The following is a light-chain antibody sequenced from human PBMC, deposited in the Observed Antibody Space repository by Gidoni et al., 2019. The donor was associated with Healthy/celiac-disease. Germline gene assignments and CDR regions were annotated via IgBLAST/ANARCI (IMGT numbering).Light chain of an antibody. CDR3: QQYGASPRT. Sequence: EIVLTQPPGTLSLSPGERATLSCRASQSVSRSYLAWYQQKPGQNPRLLIYGATSRATCNPDRFSGSGAGTDFTLTISRLEPEDVAVYYCQQYGASPRTFGQXTQVETK. CDR2: GAT. V-gene: IGKV3-20*01. CDR1: QSVSRSY. J-gene: IGKJ1*01.